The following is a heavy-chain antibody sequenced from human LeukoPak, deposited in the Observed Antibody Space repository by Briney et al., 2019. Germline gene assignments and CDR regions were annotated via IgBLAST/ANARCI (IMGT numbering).Heavy chain of an antibody. CDR3: ARLRVGYCSSTSCPQGDY. V-gene: IGHV7-4-1*02. CDR2: INTNTGNP. Sequence: PGASVKVSCEASGYTFTSYAMNWVRQAPGQGLEWMGWINTNTGNPTYAQGFTGRFVFSLDTSVSTAYLQISSLKAEDTAVYYCARLRVGYCSSTSCPQGDYWGQGTLVTVSS. CDR1: GYTFTSYA. D-gene: IGHD2-2*01. J-gene: IGHJ4*02.